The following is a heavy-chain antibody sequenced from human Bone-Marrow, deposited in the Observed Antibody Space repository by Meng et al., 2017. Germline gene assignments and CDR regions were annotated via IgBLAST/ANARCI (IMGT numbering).Heavy chain of an antibody. D-gene: IGHD1-1*01. CDR3: AKDIVQLELQDAFDI. CDR1: GFTFSSYA. CDR2: ISGSGGNT. Sequence: GESLKISCAASGFTFSSYAMSWVRQAPGKGLEWVSVISGSGGNTYYEDSVKGRFTISRDNSKNTLYLQMNSLRAEDTAVYYCAKDIVQLELQDAFDIWGQGTMVTVSS. J-gene: IGHJ3*02. V-gene: IGHV3-23*01.